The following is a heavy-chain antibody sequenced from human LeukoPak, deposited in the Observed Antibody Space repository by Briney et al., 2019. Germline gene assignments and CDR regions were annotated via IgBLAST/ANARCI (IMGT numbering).Heavy chain of an antibody. CDR3: ARASTILPGYKDC. CDR2: INPNNGDT. D-gene: IGHD3-9*01. CDR1: GYTFSDYY. V-gene: IGHV1-2*02. J-gene: IGHJ4*02. Sequence: ASVTVSCKASGYTFSDYYIHWVRQAPGQGLEWMGWINPNNGDTRFSQKVQGRVTVTRDTSIGTANMELSRLTSDDTAVYYCARASTILPGYKDCWGQGTLVTVSS.